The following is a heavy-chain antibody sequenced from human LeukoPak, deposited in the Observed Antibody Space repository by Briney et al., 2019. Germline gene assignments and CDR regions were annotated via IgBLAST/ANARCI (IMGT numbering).Heavy chain of an antibody. CDR3: ARDFDILTRYYGDY. D-gene: IGHD3-9*01. CDR2: IRFDGTNK. V-gene: IGHV3-30*02. CDR1: GFTFSSYG. Sequence: GGSLRLSCAASGFTFSSYGMHWVRQAPGKGLEWVAFIRFDGTNKYSADSAKGRFTISRDNSKHKLYLQVDSLRAEDTAVYYCARDFDILTRYYGDYWGQGTLVTVSS. J-gene: IGHJ4*02.